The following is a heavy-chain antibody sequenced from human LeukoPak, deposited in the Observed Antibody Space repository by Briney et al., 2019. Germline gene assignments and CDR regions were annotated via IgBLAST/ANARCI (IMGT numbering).Heavy chain of an antibody. J-gene: IGHJ3*02. CDR1: GFTFSSYA. CDR2: LSGSGGST. D-gene: IGHD1/OR15-1a*01. CDR3: TRTSGPVGAFDI. V-gene: IGHV3-23*01. Sequence: PGGSLRLSCAASGFTFSSYAMNWVRQAPGKGLEWVSGLSGSGGSTYYADSILGRFTIYRDNSKNTVYLQMNSLRAEDTAVYYCTRTSGPVGAFDIWGQGTMVTVSS.